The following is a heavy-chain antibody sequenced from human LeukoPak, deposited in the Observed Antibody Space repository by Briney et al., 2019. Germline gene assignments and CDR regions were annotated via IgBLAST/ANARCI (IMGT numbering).Heavy chain of an antibody. J-gene: IGHJ4*02. V-gene: IGHV1-2*02. D-gene: IGHD6-19*01. CDR3: ARSGFSTGFYLDF. CDR1: GYTFTGQF. Sequence: VASVKVSCKASGYTFTGQFIHWLRQAPGQGLEWMGWIDPPSGAPHYAKKFQDTVTLTRDTSIATAYMEVHRLQTDDTAVNYCARSGFSTGFYLDFWGQGTPISVSS. CDR2: IDPPSGAP.